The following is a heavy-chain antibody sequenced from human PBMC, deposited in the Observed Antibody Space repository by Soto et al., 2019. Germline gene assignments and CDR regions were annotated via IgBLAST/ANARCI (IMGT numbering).Heavy chain of an antibody. D-gene: IGHD2-21*02. CDR2: IIPIFGTA. V-gene: IGHV1-69*13. CDR3: ARDLSGGNSGPFDP. Sequence: SVKVSCKASGGTFSSYATSWVRQAPGQGLEWMGGIIPIFGTANYAQKFQGRVTITADESTSTAYMELSSLRSEDTAVYYCARDLSGGNSGPFDPWGQGTLVTVSS. J-gene: IGHJ5*02. CDR1: GGTFSSYA.